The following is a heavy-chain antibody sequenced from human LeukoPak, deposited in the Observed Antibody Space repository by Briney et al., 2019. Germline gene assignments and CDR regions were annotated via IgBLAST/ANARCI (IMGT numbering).Heavy chain of an antibody. CDR1: GGSISSGGYY. J-gene: IGHJ6*03. V-gene: IGHV4-30-2*01. Sequence: SETLSLTCTVSGGSISSGGYYWSWIRQPPGKGLEWIGYIYHSGSTYYNPSLKSRVTISVDRSKNQFSLKLSSVTAADTAVYYCARVDDYYYYMDVWGKGTTVTVSS. CDR2: IYHSGST. CDR3: ARVDDYYYYMDV.